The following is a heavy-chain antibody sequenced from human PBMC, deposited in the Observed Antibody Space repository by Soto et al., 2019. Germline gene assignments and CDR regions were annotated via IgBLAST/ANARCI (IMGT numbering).Heavy chain of an antibody. D-gene: IGHD2-2*02. CDR1: GYTFSGYY. Sequence: ASVKVSCKASGYTFSGYYIHWLRQSPGQGLEWMGWINPNSGGTNYAQKFQGRVTVTRDTPTSTAYMELSRLTSDDTAVYYCARSLTEGYCTITGCYTRPLYGMDVWGQGTTVTVSS. CDR3: ARSLTEGYCTITGCYTRPLYGMDV. CDR2: INPNSGGT. V-gene: IGHV1-2*02. J-gene: IGHJ6*02.